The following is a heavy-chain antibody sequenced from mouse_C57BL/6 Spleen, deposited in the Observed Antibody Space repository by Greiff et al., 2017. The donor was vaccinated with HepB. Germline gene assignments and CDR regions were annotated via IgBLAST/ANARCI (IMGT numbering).Heavy chain of an antibody. Sequence: EVQLVESGGGLVKPGGSLKLSCAASGFTFSSYTMSWVRQTPEKRLEWVATISGGGGNTYYPDSVKGRFTISRDNAKNTLYLQMSSLRSEDTALYYCARQGYYDYDGYFDVWGTGTTVTVSS. V-gene: IGHV5-9*01. D-gene: IGHD2-4*01. J-gene: IGHJ1*03. CDR3: ARQGYYDYDGYFDV. CDR1: GFTFSSYT. CDR2: ISGGGGNT.